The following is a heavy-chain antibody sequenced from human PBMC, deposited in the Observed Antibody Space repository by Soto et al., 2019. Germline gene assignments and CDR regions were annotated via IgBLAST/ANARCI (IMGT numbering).Heavy chain of an antibody. Sequence: PGGSLRLSCVASGFTFSSFAMRWVRQAPGKGLEWVSGLSGFGSSAYHADSVKGRFTISRDNYKRTVYLQMNSLTVDDTAVYYCAKDREDGGAYGAGMGPFDHWGQGALVTVSS. CDR3: AKDREDGGAYGAGMGPFDH. V-gene: IGHV3-23*01. D-gene: IGHD4-17*01. CDR2: LSGFGSSA. J-gene: IGHJ4*01. CDR1: GFTFSSFA.